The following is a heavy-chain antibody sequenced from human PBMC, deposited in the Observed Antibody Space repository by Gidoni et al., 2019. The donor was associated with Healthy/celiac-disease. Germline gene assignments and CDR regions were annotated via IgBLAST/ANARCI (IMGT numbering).Heavy chain of an antibody. D-gene: IGHD2-15*01. Sequence: QVQLQDSGPGLVKPSQTLSLTCTVSGGSISSGGYYWSWIRQHPGKGLEWIGYIYYSGSTDYNTSLKSLVTIAVDTSKNQFSLKLSSVTAADTAVYYCARGRVVVAATPGYYFDYWGQGTLVTVSS. V-gene: IGHV4-31*01. CDR3: ARGRVVVAATPGYYFDY. CDR2: IYYSGST. CDR1: GGSISSGGYY. J-gene: IGHJ4*02.